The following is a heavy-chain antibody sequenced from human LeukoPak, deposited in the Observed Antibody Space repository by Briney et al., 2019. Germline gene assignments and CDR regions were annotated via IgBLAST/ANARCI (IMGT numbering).Heavy chain of an antibody. D-gene: IGHD2/OR15-2a*01. Sequence: PSETLSLSCTVSGGSISIFHWSGIRQPAGKGLDWIGRIHSSGSINHNPSLKSRVTLSVDTSKNQFSLKLTSVAAADTAVSYCARGTFKNGLDVCGQGTTVTVSS. CDR2: IHSSGSI. J-gene: IGHJ6*02. V-gene: IGHV4-4*07. CDR3: ARGTFKNGLDV. CDR1: GGSISIFH.